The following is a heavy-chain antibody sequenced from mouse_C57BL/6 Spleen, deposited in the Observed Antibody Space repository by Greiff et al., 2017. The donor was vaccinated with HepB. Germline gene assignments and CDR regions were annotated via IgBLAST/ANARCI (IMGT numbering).Heavy chain of an antibody. CDR3: ARRDYYYGSSYGFAY. CDR2: INPNNGGT. D-gene: IGHD1-1*01. Sequence: VQLQQSGPELVKPGASVKIPCKASGYTFTDYNMDWVKQSHGKSLEWIGDINPNNGGTIYNQKFKGKATLTVDKSSSTAYMELRSLTSEDTAVYYCARRDYYYGSSYGFAYWGQGTLVTVSA. CDR1: GYTFTDYN. V-gene: IGHV1-18*01. J-gene: IGHJ3*01.